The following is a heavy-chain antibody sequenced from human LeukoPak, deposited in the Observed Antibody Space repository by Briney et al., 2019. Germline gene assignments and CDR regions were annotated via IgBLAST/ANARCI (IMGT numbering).Heavy chain of an antibody. CDR3: ARLSNNWYFDL. CDR1: GYIFTSYG. D-gene: IGHD4/OR15-4a*01. V-gene: IGHV1-18*01. J-gene: IGHJ2*01. CDR2: ISAYNGNT. Sequence: ASVKVSCKASGYIFTSYGISWVRQAPGQGLEWMGWISAYNGNTNYAQKLQGRVTMTTDTSTSTAHMELRSLRSDDTAVYYCARLSNNWYFDLWGRGTLVTVSS.